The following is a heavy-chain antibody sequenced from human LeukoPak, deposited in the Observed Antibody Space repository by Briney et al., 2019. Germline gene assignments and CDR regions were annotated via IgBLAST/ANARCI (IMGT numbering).Heavy chain of an antibody. V-gene: IGHV3-23*01. J-gene: IGHJ3*02. CDR3: AKETSDSFDI. CDR1: GFTFSSYA. Sequence: GGSLRLSCVASGFTFSSYAMSWVRQAPGKGLEWVSGISGSGGSTYYADSVKGRFTVSRDNSKNTLYLQMNSLRVEDTAVHYCAKETSDSFDIWGQGTMVTVSS. CDR2: ISGSGGST.